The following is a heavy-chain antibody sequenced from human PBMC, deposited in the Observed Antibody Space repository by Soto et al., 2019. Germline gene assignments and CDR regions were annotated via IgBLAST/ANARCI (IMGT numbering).Heavy chain of an antibody. CDR1: GFTFSTYW. D-gene: IGHD4-4*01. J-gene: IGHJ4*02. CDR3: ARDTRNALDY. Sequence: EVQLVESGGGLVQPGGSLRLSCAASGFTFSTYWMHWARQAPGKGLVWVSRINIDGSSTRYADSVKGRFTMSRDNAKNTLYLKMNNVRAEDTAVYCCARDTRNALDYWGQGNLVTVSS. CDR2: INIDGSST. V-gene: IGHV3-74*01.